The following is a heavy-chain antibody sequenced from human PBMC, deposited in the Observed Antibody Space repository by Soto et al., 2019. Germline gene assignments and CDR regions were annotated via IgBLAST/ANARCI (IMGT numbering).Heavy chain of an antibody. CDR2: IYYSGST. Sequence: SETLSLTCTVSGGSIRSGGYYWSWIRQHPGKGLEWIGYIYYSGSTYYNPSLKSRVTISVDTSKNQFSLKLSSVTAADTAVYYCARVDSSWPTYYFDYWGQGTLVNVSS. J-gene: IGHJ4*02. CDR1: GGSIRSGGYY. CDR3: ARVDSSWPTYYFDY. D-gene: IGHD6-13*01. V-gene: IGHV4-31*03.